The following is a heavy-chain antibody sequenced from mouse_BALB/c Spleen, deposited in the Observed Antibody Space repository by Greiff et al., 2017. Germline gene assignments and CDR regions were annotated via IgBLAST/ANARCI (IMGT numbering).Heavy chain of an antibody. CDR1: GFAFSSYD. CDR3: ARLGREWFAY. Sequence: EVQLVESGGGLVKPGGSLKLSCAASGFAFSSYDMSWVRQTPEKRLEWVAYISSGGGSTYYPDTVKGRFTISRDNAKNTLYLQMSSLKSEDTAMYYCARLGREWFAYWGQGTLVTVSA. V-gene: IGHV5-12-1*01. J-gene: IGHJ3*01. CDR2: ISSGGGST. D-gene: IGHD4-1*01.